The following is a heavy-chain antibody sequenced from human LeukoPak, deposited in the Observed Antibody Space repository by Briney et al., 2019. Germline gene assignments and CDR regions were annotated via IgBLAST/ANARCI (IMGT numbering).Heavy chain of an antibody. CDR3: ARSGDTVLGAFDV. D-gene: IGHD3-16*01. CDR2: IYSGGST. V-gene: IGHV3-66*01. J-gene: IGHJ3*01. CDR1: GFTVSSNY. Sequence: GGSLRLSCAASGFTVSSNYMSWVRQAPGKGLEWVSAIYSGGSTYYADSVKGRFTISRDNSKNTLYLQMNSLRVEDTAVYYRARSGDTVLGAFDVWGQGTMVTVSS.